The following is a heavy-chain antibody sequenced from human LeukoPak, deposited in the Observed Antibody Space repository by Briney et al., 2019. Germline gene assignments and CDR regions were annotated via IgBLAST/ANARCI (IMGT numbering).Heavy chain of an antibody. CDR2: TKGDGIST. CDR1: GFDFSSNW. Sequence: GGSLRLSCAASGFDFSSNWMHWVRHAPGQGLVWVSRTKGDGISTNYADSVKGRFTISRDIAKNTLYLQMNSLRAEDTGVYYCAKDHYWSIDYWGRGTLVTVSS. CDR3: AKDHYWSIDY. D-gene: IGHD3-3*01. V-gene: IGHV3-74*01. J-gene: IGHJ4*02.